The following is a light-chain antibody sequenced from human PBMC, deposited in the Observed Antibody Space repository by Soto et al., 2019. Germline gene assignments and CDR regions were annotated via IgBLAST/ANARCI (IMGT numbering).Light chain of an antibody. Sequence: EIVMTQSPATLSVSPGERATLSCSASQSVSFNLAWYQQKPGQAPRLLIYGASTRATGIPARFSGSGSGTEFTLTISSLQSEDFAVYYCQQFDSWPPLTFGGGTKV. CDR2: GAS. CDR3: QQFDSWPPLT. J-gene: IGKJ4*01. V-gene: IGKV3-15*01. CDR1: QSVSFN.